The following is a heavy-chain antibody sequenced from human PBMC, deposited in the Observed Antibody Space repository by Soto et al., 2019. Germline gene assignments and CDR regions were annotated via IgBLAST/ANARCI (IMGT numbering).Heavy chain of an antibody. CDR3: ARDPGIAGTRWFDP. CDR2: IYDSGST. Sequence: SDTLSLTCTVSGGSISSYYWSWIPQPPGKGLECIGYIYDSGSTNYNPSLKSRVTISVDTSKNQFSLKLSSVTAADTAVYYCARDPGIAGTRWFDPWGQGTLVTVSS. D-gene: IGHD1-26*01. CDR1: GGSISSYY. J-gene: IGHJ5*02. V-gene: IGHV4-59*01.